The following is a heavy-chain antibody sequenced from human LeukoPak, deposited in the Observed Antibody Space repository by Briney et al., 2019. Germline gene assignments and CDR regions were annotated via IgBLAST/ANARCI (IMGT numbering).Heavy chain of an antibody. V-gene: IGHV3-30*04. J-gene: IGHJ4*02. CDR3: ARVLVLGFGERQLYDGFDY. Sequence: PGGSLRLSCAAPGFTFSSYAMHWVRQAPGKGVEWVAVISYDGSNKYYADSVKGRFTISRDNSKNTLYLQMNSLRAEDTAVYYCARVLVLGFGERQLYDGFDYWGQGTLVTVSS. CDR1: GFTFSSYA. D-gene: IGHD3-10*01. CDR2: ISYDGSNK.